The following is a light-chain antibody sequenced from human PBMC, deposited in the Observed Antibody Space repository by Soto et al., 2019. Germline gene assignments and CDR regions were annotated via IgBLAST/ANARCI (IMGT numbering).Light chain of an antibody. CDR3: TSYTSSSTPYV. CDR2: DVS. J-gene: IGLJ1*01. CDR1: SSDVGGYTY. V-gene: IGLV2-14*01. Sequence: LTQPASVSGSPVQSITISCAGTSSDVGGYTYVSWYQQHPGEAPKLMIYDVSNRPSGVSNRFSGSKSGNTASLTISGLQAEDEADYYCTSYTSSSTPYVFGGGTKVTVL.